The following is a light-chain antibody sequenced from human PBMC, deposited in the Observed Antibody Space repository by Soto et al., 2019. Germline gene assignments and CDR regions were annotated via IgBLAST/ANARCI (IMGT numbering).Light chain of an antibody. Sequence: EIVLTQSPVTLSSSPGERATLSCRASQTVSSKLAWYQHKPGQAPRLLIYGTSNRATGIPARFSGSGSGTDFTLTISSLEPEDFAVYYCHQRKSWPRTFGQGTKV. CDR3: HQRKSWPRT. V-gene: IGKV3-11*01. CDR1: QTVSSK. CDR2: GTS. J-gene: IGKJ1*01.